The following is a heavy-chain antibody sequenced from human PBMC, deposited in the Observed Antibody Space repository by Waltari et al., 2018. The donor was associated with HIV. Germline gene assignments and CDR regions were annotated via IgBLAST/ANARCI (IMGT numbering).Heavy chain of an antibody. CDR3: AVARPGAMFGDH. Sequence: QVQLVQSGAVVEKPGPSVKVSCQHSGYTFTDYDSNWVRRAAGQGLEWIGWTSHKMGKTGDGKRFQGRLTLTKNTSIRTVYLQLIDLKTQDTALYYCAVARPGAMFGDHWGQGTRVTVSS. CDR2: TSHKMGKT. J-gene: IGHJ5*02. V-gene: IGHV1-8*01. CDR1: GYTFTDYD. D-gene: IGHD3-3*01.